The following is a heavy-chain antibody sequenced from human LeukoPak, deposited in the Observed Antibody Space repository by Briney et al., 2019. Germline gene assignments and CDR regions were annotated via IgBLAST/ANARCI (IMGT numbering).Heavy chain of an antibody. D-gene: IGHD6-13*01. CDR3: ASAAGAFDM. J-gene: IGHJ3*02. Sequence: GGSLRLSCAASGFTFSSYATSWVRQAPGKGLEWVSAISGSGGSTYYADSVKGRFTISRDNSKNMVYLQMNSLRVEDTAVYYCASAAGAFDMWGQGTLVTVSS. CDR2: ISGSGGST. CDR1: GFTFSSYA. V-gene: IGHV3-23*01.